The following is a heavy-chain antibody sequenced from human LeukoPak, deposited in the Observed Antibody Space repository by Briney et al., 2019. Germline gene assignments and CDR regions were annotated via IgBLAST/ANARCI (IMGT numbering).Heavy chain of an antibody. J-gene: IGHJ4*02. Sequence: PGGSLRLSCAASGFTFSSYAMSWVRQAPGKGLEWVSAISGSGGGSTDYADSVQGRFTISRDNSKSTLYLQMNSLRAEDTAVYYCAKGFLGGTDQYFDSWGQGTLVTVSS. CDR2: ISGSGGGST. CDR3: AKGFLGGTDQYFDS. D-gene: IGHD6-19*01. CDR1: GFTFSSYA. V-gene: IGHV3-23*01.